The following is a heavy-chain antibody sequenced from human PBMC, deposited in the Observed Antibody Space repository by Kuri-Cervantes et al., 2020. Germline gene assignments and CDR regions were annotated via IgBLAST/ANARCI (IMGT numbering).Heavy chain of an antibody. J-gene: IGHJ3*02. Sequence: GESLKISCTASGFTFSTYAMSWVRQAPGKGLEWVAYISSSGSIISYTDSVKGRFTISRDNAKNSLYLQMNSLRAEDTAVYYCARVDDGMITFGGVIAFDIWGQGTMVTVSS. CDR1: GFTFSTYA. V-gene: IGHV3-48*03. CDR2: ISSSGSII. D-gene: IGHD3-16*02. CDR3: ARVDDGMITFGGVIAFDI.